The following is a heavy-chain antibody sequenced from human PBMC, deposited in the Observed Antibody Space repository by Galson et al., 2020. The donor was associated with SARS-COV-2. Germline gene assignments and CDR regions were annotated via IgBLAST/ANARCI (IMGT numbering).Heavy chain of an antibody. CDR2: LDWDDDK. CDR1: GFSLSTSAMC. CDR3: GRSAGICGGDWFDP. V-gene: IGHV2-70*11. Sequence: ESGPPLVKPTQTLTLTCTFSGFSLSTSAMCVSGIRQPPEWALEWRTRLDWDDDKYYSTSLKSRHTISKDTSKNQVVLTMPNMDPVDTATYYCGRSAGICGGDWFDPWGQGTLVTVSS. J-gene: IGHJ5*02. D-gene: IGHD2-21*01.